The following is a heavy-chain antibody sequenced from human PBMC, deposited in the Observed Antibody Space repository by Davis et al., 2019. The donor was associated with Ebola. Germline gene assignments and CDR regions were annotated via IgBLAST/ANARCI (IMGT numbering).Heavy chain of an antibody. CDR3: AKWPQGYYSGGSCHYFDY. D-gene: IGHD2-15*01. J-gene: IGHJ4*02. V-gene: IGHV3-23*01. CDR2: ISGSGGST. Sequence: GESLKISCAASGFTFSSYAMSWVRQAPGKGLEWVSAISGSGGSTYYADSVKGRFTISRDNSKNTLYLQMNSLRAEDTAVYYCAKWPQGYYSGGSCHYFDYWGQGTLVTVSS. CDR1: GFTFSSYA.